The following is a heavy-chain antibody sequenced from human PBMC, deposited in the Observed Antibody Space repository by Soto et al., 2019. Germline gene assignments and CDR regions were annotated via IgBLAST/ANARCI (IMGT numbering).Heavy chain of an antibody. Sequence: EVQLLESGGGLVQPGGSLRLSCAASGFTFSSYAMSWVRQAPGKGLEWVSAISGSGGSTYYADCVKGRFTISRDNSKNTLYLQMNSLRAEDTAVYYCAKEGPYYDILTGYFPLDYWGQGTLVTVSS. V-gene: IGHV3-23*01. J-gene: IGHJ4*02. CDR1: GFTFSSYA. CDR2: ISGSGGST. CDR3: AKEGPYYDILTGYFPLDY. D-gene: IGHD3-9*01.